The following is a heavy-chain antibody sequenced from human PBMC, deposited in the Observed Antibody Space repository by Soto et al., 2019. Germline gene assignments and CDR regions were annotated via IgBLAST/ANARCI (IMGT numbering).Heavy chain of an antibody. CDR3: ARGPTGGYRYGYSYFDL. CDR1: GGSISSYY. J-gene: IGHJ2*01. D-gene: IGHD5-18*01. CDR2: IYTSGST. Sequence: QVQLQESGPGLVKPSETLSLTCTVSGGSISSYYWSWIRQPAGKGLEWIGRIYTSGSTNYNPSLKSRGTMSVDTSKHQFSLKLSAVTAADTAVYYCARGPTGGYRYGYSYFDLWGRGTLVTVSS. V-gene: IGHV4-4*07.